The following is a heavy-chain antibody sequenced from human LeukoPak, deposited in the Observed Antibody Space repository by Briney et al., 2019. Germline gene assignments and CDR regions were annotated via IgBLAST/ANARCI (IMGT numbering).Heavy chain of an antibody. CDR1: GYTFTSYY. CDR3: ARGGGRGYSGYDLGEIDY. V-gene: IGHV1-46*01. Sequence: ASVKVSCKASGYTFTSYYMHWVRQAPGQGLEWMGIINPSGGSTSYAQKFQGRVTMTRDTSTSTVYMELSSLGSEDTAVYYCARGGGRGYSGYDLGEIDYWGQGALVTVSS. J-gene: IGHJ4*02. D-gene: IGHD5-12*01. CDR2: INPSGGST.